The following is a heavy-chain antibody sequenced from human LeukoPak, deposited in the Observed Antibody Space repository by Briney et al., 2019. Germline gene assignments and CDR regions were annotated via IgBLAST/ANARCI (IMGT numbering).Heavy chain of an antibody. CDR2: IYYSGST. Sequence: SETLSLTCNVSGGSIGSSTYYWAGFRNPPGKGLGGIGSIYYSGSTYYNTSLKSRVTISVDTSKNQFSLKMSSVTAADTAVYYCARGNALGRYFDLWGRGTLVTVSS. CDR3: ARGNALGRYFDL. J-gene: IGHJ2*01. D-gene: IGHD3-3*02. CDR1: GGSIGSSTYY. V-gene: IGHV4-39*07.